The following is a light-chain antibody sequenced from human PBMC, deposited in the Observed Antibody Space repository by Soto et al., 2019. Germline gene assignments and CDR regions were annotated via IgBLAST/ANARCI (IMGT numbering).Light chain of an antibody. CDR1: QSVFNH. J-gene: IGKJ4*01. Sequence: DVQMTQSPSSLSESVGESDTITCRASQSVFNHLSWFQQRPGKGPKLLIYDASSLHAGVPSRFSGSGYGTDFTLTISTVQPEDSAVHYCHQSSSTPLTFGGGTRVELK. V-gene: IGKV1-39*01. CDR2: DAS. CDR3: HQSSSTPLT.